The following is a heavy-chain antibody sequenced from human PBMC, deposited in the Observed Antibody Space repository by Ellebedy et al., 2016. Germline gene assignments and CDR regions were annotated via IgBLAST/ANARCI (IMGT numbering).Heavy chain of an antibody. CDR3: AREVRAVADPYNWFDP. CDR1: GVSISTTKYF. Sequence: SETLSLTCTVSGVSISTTKYFWAWIRQSPGEGLEWIGNIYYSGRTHYSPSLTSRVTISIDTSNNKFSLKLISVTAADTAVYYCAREVRAVADPYNWFDPWGQGTPVSVSS. J-gene: IGHJ5*02. V-gene: IGHV4-39*07. CDR2: IYYSGRT. D-gene: IGHD6-13*01.